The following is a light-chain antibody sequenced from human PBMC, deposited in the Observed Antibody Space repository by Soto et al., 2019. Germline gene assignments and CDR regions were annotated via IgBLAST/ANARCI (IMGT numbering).Light chain of an antibody. V-gene: IGLV2-14*03. Sequence: QSALTQPASVSGSPGQSITISCTGTSSDVGGYNYVSWYQHHPGKAPKLMIYDVTNRPSGVSNRFSGSKSCNTASLTISGLQAEDEADYYCTSYTTSSPYLVFGGGTKLTVL. CDR2: DVT. CDR1: SSDVGGYNY. J-gene: IGLJ3*02. CDR3: TSYTTSSPYLV.